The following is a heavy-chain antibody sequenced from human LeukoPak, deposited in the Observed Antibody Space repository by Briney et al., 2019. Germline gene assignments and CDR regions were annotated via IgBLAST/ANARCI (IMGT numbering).Heavy chain of an antibody. J-gene: IGHJ4*02. V-gene: IGHV4-59*01. Sequence: SETLSLTCTVSGDSISGYYWSWIRQPPGKGLEWIGYIYYSGTINYNPSLKSRVIVSLDTSKNQFSLKLSSVTAADTAVYYCARDKVTSLGYWGQGTLVTVSS. CDR1: GDSISGYY. CDR2: IYYSGTI. CDR3: ARDKVTSLGY. D-gene: IGHD2-21*02.